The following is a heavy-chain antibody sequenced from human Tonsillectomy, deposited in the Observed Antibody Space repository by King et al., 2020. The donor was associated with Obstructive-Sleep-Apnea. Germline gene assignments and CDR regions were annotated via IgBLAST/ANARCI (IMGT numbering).Heavy chain of an antibody. V-gene: IGHV3-13*04. CDR3: ARVRGSGRYDYYYGLDV. Sequence: VQLVESGGGLVQPGGSLRLSCAASGFTFSTYDMHWVRQATGEGLEWVSTIGTAGDTYYSGSVKGRFTISRENAKNSLYLQMNSLRAGDTAVYYCARVRGSGRYDYYYGLDVWGQGTTVTVSS. D-gene: IGHD3-10*01. CDR2: IGTAGDT. J-gene: IGHJ6*02. CDR1: GFTFSTYD.